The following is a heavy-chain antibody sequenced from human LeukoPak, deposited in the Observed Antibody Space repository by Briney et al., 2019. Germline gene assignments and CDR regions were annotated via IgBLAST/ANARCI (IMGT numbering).Heavy chain of an antibody. V-gene: IGHV3-23*01. D-gene: IGHD1-26*01. CDR3: AKEVVGATNWFDP. CDR2: ISGSGGST. Sequence: GGSLRLSCAASGLTFRSSAMSWVRQAPGKGLEWVSRISGSGGSTYFADSVKGRFTISRDNSKNTPYLQMNSLRGEDTAIYYCAKEVVGATNWFDPWGQGTLVTVSS. CDR1: GLTFRSSA. J-gene: IGHJ5*02.